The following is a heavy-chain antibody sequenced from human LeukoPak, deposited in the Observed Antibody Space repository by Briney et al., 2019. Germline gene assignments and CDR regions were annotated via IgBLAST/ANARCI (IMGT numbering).Heavy chain of an antibody. CDR1: GYTFTNYY. CDR3: ARGAVTTAVHWHFSP. D-gene: IGHD4-17*01. Sequence: GASVKVSCKASGYTFTNYYIRWVRQATGQGLEWMGWMNPAGDNAGYAQKFQGRMTLTRDTSVSTVYMELSSLRSEDTAVYYCARGAVTTAVHWHFSPWGRGTPVTVSS. J-gene: IGHJ2*01. V-gene: IGHV1-8*01. CDR2: MNPAGDNA.